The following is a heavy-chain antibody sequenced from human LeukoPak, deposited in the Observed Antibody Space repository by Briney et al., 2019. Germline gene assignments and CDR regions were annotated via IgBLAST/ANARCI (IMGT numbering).Heavy chain of an antibody. V-gene: IGHV3-21*01. J-gene: IGHJ4*02. D-gene: IGHD5-18*01. Sequence: GGSLRLSCAASGFTFSSYSMNWVRQAPGKGLEWVSSISSSSYIYYADSVKGRFTISRDNAKNSLYLQMNSLRAEDTAVYYCARDGGVGYSYGFDYWGQGTLVTVSS. CDR2: ISSSSYI. CDR3: ARDGGVGYSYGFDY. CDR1: GFTFSSYS.